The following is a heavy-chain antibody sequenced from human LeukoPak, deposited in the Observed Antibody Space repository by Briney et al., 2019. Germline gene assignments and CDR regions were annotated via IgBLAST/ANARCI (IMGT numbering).Heavy chain of an antibody. CDR1: GFTFSSYA. V-gene: IGHV3-23*01. D-gene: IGHD3-22*01. J-gene: IGHJ4*02. CDR3: TTDPNYYDDY. CDR2: ISGSGGST. Sequence: GGSLRPSCAASGFTFSSYAMSWVRQAPGKGLEWVSAISGSGGSTYYADSVKGRFTISRDNSKNTLYLQMNSLKTEDTAVYYCTTDPNYYDDYWGQGTLVTVSS.